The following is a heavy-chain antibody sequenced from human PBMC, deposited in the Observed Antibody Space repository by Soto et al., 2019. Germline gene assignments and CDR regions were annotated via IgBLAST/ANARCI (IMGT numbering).Heavy chain of an antibody. J-gene: IGHJ4*02. Sequence: ASVKVSCKAPGYTFTSYAMHWVRQAPGQRLEWMGWINAGNGNTKYSQKFQGRVTITRDTSARTAYMELSSLRSEDTAVYYCARSDSGSLDYFDYWGQGTLVTVSS. V-gene: IGHV1-3*01. CDR1: GYTFTSYA. CDR3: ARSDSGSLDYFDY. CDR2: INAGNGNT. D-gene: IGHD1-26*01.